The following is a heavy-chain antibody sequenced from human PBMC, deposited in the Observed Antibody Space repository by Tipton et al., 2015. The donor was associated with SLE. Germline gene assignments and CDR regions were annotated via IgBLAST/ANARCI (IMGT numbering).Heavy chain of an antibody. CDR3: TRDAPQQLVPGDY. CDR1: GFTFTAYT. Sequence: SLRLSCAASGFTFTAYTMNWVRQSPGKGPEWISYVSNDDVTIYYADSVKGRFTISRDNAKNSVYLQMDSLRVEDTAIYYCTRDAPQQLVPGDYWGQVTLVTVSS. CDR2: VSNDDVTI. J-gene: IGHJ4*02. V-gene: IGHV3-48*01. D-gene: IGHD6-13*01.